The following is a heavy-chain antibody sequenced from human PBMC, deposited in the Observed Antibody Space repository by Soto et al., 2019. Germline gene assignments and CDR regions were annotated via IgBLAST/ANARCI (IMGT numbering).Heavy chain of an antibody. Sequence: ASVKVSCKASGYTFINYEINWVRQATGQGLEWMGWMKPKSGNTGYEQQFQGRFTRTSDTSISTVYMELSNLKSEDTAVYYCARVAGAAPLYYYYYMAVWGKGTTVTVSS. CDR2: MKPKSGNT. V-gene: IGHV1-8*01. J-gene: IGHJ6*03. D-gene: IGHD6-25*01. CDR3: ARVAGAAPLYYYYYMAV. CDR1: GYTFINYE.